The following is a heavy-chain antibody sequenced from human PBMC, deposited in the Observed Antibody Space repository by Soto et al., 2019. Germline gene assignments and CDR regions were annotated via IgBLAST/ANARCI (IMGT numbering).Heavy chain of an antibody. J-gene: IGHJ6*02. CDR1: GGTFSSYA. CDR3: AISWIQLWLDDYYYYGMDV. Sequence: SVKVSCKASGGTFSSYAISWVRQAPGQGLEWMGGIIPIFGTANYAQKFQGRVTITADESTSTAYMELSSLRSEDTAVYYCAISWIQLWLDDYYYYGMDVWGQGTTVTVSS. D-gene: IGHD5-18*01. CDR2: IIPIFGTA. V-gene: IGHV1-69*13.